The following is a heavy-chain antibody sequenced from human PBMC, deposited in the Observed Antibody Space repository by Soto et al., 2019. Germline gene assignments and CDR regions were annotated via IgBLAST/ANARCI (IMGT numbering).Heavy chain of an antibody. Sequence: ASVKVSFKASGYTFTSYGISWVRQAPGQGLEWMGWISAYNGNTNYAQKVQGRVTMTTDTSTSTAYMELRSLRSDDTAVYYCARGVPYDYVWGSYRYFDYWGQGTLVTVSS. V-gene: IGHV1-18*04. CDR1: GYTFTSYG. J-gene: IGHJ4*02. D-gene: IGHD3-16*02. CDR2: ISAYNGNT. CDR3: ARGVPYDYVWGSYRYFDY.